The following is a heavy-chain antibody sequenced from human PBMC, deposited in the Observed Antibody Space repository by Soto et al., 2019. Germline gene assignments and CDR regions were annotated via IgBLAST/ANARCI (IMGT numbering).Heavy chain of an antibody. D-gene: IGHD6-19*01. Sequence: PGESLKISCYASVSSFTTYRITWVRQMPGKGLEWMGTIVPSDSYTHYSPSFQGHVTISTDKSISTAYLQWSSLKSSDTAMYYCARQAEVHSSTFDYWGQGTLVTVSS. V-gene: IGHV5-10-1*01. CDR2: IVPSDSYT. CDR1: VSSFTTYR. J-gene: IGHJ4*02. CDR3: ARQAEVHSSTFDY.